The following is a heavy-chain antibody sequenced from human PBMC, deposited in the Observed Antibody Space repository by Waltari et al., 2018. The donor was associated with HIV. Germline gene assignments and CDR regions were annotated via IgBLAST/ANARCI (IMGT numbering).Heavy chain of an antibody. V-gene: IGHV1-2*02. CDR3: AREGFGFDY. CDR2: IDPNSGGT. Sequence: QVQLVQYGAEVKQRAYSVQFPCTAPGYTFSDYYTHWVRQAPGQGLEWMGWIDPNSGGTKYAQKFQGRVTMTRDTFTSTAYMELSRLRSDDAAVYYCAREGFGFDYWGQGTLVTVSS. D-gene: IGHD3-16*01. CDR1: GYTFSDYY. J-gene: IGHJ4*02.